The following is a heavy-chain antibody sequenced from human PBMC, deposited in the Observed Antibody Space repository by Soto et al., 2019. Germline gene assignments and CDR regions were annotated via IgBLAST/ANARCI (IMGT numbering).Heavy chain of an antibody. D-gene: IGHD2-21*02. CDR3: ARYRTASNAFDI. J-gene: IGHJ3*02. Sequence: PSETLSLTCSVSDGSISSSNYLWGWIRQPPGKGLEWIGNIYYSGTTSNNPSLKSRVAISIDTSKNQFSLNLSSVTAADTAVFYCARYRTASNAFDIWGPGTMVTVS. CDR2: IYYSGTT. CDR1: DGSISSSNYL. V-gene: IGHV4-39*01.